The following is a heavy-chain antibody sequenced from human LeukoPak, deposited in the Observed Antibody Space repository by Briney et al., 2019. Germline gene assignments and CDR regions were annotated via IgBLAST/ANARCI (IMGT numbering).Heavy chain of an antibody. D-gene: IGHD1-26*01. CDR2: ISSSSSYI. J-gene: IGHJ4*02. V-gene: IGHV3-21*04. CDR1: GFTFSSYS. CDR3: ARVYSVGAWSQFSFDY. Sequence: GGSLRLSCAASGFTFSSYSMNWVRQAPGKGLEWVSSISSSSSYIYYADSVKGRFTISRDNAKNSLYLQMNSLRAEDTAVYYCARVYSVGAWSQFSFDYWGQGTLVTVSS.